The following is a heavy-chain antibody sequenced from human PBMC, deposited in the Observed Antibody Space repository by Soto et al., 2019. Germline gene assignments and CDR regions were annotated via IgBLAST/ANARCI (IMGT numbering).Heavy chain of an antibody. Sequence: GGSLRLSCAASGFTFDDYAMQWVRQAPGKGLEWVSGISWNSANIDYADSVKGRFTISRDNAKNSLYLQMNSLRAEDTALYYCAKDINPGSVTYYFDHWGQGSLVTVSS. CDR2: ISWNSANI. CDR3: AKDINPGSVTYYFDH. J-gene: IGHJ4*02. CDR1: GFTFDDYA. V-gene: IGHV3-9*01. D-gene: IGHD3-16*01.